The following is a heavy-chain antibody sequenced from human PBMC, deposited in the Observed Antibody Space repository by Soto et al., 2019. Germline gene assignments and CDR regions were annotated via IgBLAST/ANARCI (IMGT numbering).Heavy chain of an antibody. V-gene: IGHV4-39*07. CDR3: ARAYYYDSSGYYYGSRRNWFDP. CDR2: INHSRST. CDR1: GGSISSNSYY. D-gene: IGHD3-22*01. Sequence: PSETLSLTCTVSGGSISSNSYYWGWLRPPPGKGLEGNGDINHSRSTNYNPSLKSRVTISVDTSKNQFSLKLSSVTAADTAVYYCARAYYYDSSGYYYGSRRNWFDPWGQGTLVNVSS. J-gene: IGHJ5*02.